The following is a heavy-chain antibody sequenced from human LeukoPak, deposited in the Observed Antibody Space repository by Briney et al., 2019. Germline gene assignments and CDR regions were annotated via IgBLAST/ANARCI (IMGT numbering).Heavy chain of an antibody. Sequence: GGSLRLSCAASGFTSSSYWMSWVRQAPGKGLEWVAQTKQDGSEKYYVDSVKGRFTTSRDKNSLFLQMNSVRAEDTAVYYCVGWGISGITNHWGQGTLVTVSS. CDR3: VGWGISGITNH. V-gene: IGHV3-7*01. CDR2: TKQDGSEK. D-gene: IGHD1-7*01. J-gene: IGHJ4*02. CDR1: GFTSSSYW.